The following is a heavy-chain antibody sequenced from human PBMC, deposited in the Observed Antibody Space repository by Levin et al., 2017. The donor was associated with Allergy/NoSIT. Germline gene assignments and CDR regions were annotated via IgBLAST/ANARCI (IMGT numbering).Heavy chain of an antibody. J-gene: IGHJ5*02. V-gene: IGHV4-34*01. CDR3: ARGPSPHNWFDP. CDR2: INHSGST. CDR1: GGSFSGYY. Sequence: SETLSLTCAVYGGSFSGYYWSWIRQPPGKGLEWIGEINHSGSTNYNPSLKSRVTISVGTSKKQFSLKLSSVTAADTAVYYCARGPSPHNWFDPWGQGILVTVSS.